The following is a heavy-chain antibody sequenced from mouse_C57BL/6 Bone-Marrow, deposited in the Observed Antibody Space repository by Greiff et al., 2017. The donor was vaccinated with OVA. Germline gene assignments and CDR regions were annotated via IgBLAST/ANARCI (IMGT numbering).Heavy chain of an antibody. J-gene: IGHJ3*01. CDR2: ISYDGSN. CDR3: AREVVATRAY. D-gene: IGHD1-1*01. V-gene: IGHV3-6*01. CDR1: GYSITSGYY. Sequence: EVKLQESGPGLVKPSQSLSLTCSVTGYSITSGYYWNWIRQFPGNKLEWMGYISYDGSNNYNPSLKNRISITRDTSKNQFFLKLNSVTTEDTATYYCAREVVATRAYWGQGTLVTVSA.